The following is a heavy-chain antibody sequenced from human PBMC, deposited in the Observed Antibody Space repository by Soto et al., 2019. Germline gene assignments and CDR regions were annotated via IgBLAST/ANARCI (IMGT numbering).Heavy chain of an antibody. J-gene: IGHJ6*02. CDR1: GFTFSGYW. Sequence: DVQLVESGGDLVQPGGSLRLSCVVSGFTFSGYWMSWVRQAPGKGLEWVANINEDGSGKEYVDSVKGRFTISRDNAKNSLYLQMNTLRVEDTAVYYCAREPYNYGGYGYGMDVWGQGTTVTVSS. CDR2: INEDGSGK. V-gene: IGHV3-7*05. D-gene: IGHD3-16*01. CDR3: AREPYNYGGYGYGMDV.